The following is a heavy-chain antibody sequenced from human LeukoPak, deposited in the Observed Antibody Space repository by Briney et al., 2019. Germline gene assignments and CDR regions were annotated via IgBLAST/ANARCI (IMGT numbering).Heavy chain of an antibody. D-gene: IGHD6-6*01. J-gene: IGHJ4*02. V-gene: IGHV3-21*01. CDR3: ARVGGSSSAFDY. CDR2: ISSTSNYI. Sequence: GGSLRLSCAASGFTFSSYTFNWVRQAPGKGLEWVSSISSTSNYIYYADSVKGRFTISRDNAKNSLYLQMNSLRAEDTAVYYCARVGGSSSAFDYWGQGTLVTVSS. CDR1: GFTFSSYT.